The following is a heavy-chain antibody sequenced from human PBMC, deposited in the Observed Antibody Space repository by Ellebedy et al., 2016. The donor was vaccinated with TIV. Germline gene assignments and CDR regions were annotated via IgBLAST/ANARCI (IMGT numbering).Heavy chain of an antibody. Sequence: MPSETLSLTCTVSGGSVSSYYWSWIRQPPGKGLEWIGYIYSTVSTNYNPSLRSRVTISVDTSKNQFSLKLSSVTAADTAVYYCARGGSSITIPLWGQGTLVTVSS. CDR2: IYSTVST. CDR1: GGSVSSYY. J-gene: IGHJ4*02. V-gene: IGHV4-59*02. D-gene: IGHD3-3*01. CDR3: ARGGSSITIPL.